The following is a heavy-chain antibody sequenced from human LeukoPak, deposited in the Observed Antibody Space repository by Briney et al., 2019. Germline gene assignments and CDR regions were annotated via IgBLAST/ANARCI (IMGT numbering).Heavy chain of an antibody. J-gene: IGHJ4*02. Sequence: GGSLRLSCAASGFTFRNCPMSWVGQAPGKGLEWVSGISGTGYNTYYADSVKGRFTISRDNSKNTLYLQMNSLGAEDTAVYYCAKHVSGSLFYFDYWGQRTLVTVSS. CDR2: ISGTGYNT. CDR3: AKHVSGSLFYFDY. CDR1: GFTFRNCP. V-gene: IGHV3-23*01. D-gene: IGHD3-10*01.